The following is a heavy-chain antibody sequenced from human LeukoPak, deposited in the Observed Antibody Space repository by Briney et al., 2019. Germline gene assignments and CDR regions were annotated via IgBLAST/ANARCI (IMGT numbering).Heavy chain of an antibody. D-gene: IGHD3-22*01. CDR2: ISGSGGST. CDR3: ARDSYGSSGYYYVSDY. V-gene: IGHV3-23*01. Sequence: GGSLRLSCAASGFTFSSYAMNWVRQAPGKGLEWVSAISGSGGSTYYADSVKGRFTISRDNSKNTLYLQMNSLRDEDTAVYYCARDSYGSSGYYYVSDYWGQGTLVTVSS. J-gene: IGHJ4*02. CDR1: GFTFSSYA.